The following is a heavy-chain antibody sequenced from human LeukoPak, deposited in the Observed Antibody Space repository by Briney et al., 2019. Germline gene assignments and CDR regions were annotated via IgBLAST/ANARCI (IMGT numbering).Heavy chain of an antibody. J-gene: IGHJ4*02. CDR1: GFTFSSYG. V-gene: IGHV3-33*06. Sequence: PGGSLRLSCAASGFTFSSYGMHWVRQAPGKGLEWVAVIWYDGSNKYHADSVKGRFAISRDNSKNTLYLQMNSLRAEDTAVYYCAKNSGWYEVDYWGQGTLVTVSS. CDR3: AKNSGWYEVDY. D-gene: IGHD6-19*01. CDR2: IWYDGSNK.